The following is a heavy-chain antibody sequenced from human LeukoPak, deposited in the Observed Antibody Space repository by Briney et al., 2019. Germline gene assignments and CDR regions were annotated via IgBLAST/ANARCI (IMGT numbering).Heavy chain of an antibody. Sequence: SETLSLTCTVSGGSISSSSYYWGWIRQPPGKGLEWIGSIYYSGSTYYNPSLKSRVTISVDTSKNQFSLKLSSVTAADTAVYYCARLPHDPYSSSWYGDYWGQGTLVTVSS. CDR3: ARLPHDPYSSSWYGDY. D-gene: IGHD6-13*01. V-gene: IGHV4-39*01. J-gene: IGHJ4*02. CDR2: IYYSGST. CDR1: GGSISSSSYY.